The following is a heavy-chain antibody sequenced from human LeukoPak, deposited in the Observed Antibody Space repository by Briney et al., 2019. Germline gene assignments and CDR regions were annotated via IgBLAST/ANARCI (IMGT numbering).Heavy chain of an antibody. CDR1: GFTFSIYS. J-gene: IGHJ6*03. D-gene: IGHD4-17*01. CDR2: ISGSGGST. CDR3: AKALRYGDYYYYYMDV. Sequence: GESLRLSCVASGFTFSIYSMNWVRQAPGKGLEWVSAISGSGGSTYYTDSVKGRFTISRDNSKNTLYLQMNSLRAEDTAVYYCAKALRYGDYYYYYMDVWGKGTTVTVSS. V-gene: IGHV3-23*01.